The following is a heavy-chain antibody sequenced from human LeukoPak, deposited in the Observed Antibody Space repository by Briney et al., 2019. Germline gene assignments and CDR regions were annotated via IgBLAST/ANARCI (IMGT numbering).Heavy chain of an antibody. Sequence: AGYLRLSCAASGFTFSDYYMSWVRQAPGKALEWISYISSSSSYTTYADSVKGRFTISRDNAKSSLYLQLNSLRAEDTAVYYCARRLASFYGMDVWGQGTTVTVS. D-gene: IGHD1-14*01. J-gene: IGHJ6*02. CDR3: ARRLASFYGMDV. CDR1: GFTFSDYY. V-gene: IGHV3-11*03. CDR2: ISSSSSYT.